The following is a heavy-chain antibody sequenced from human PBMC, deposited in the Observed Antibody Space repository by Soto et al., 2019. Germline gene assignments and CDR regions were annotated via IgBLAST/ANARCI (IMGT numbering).Heavy chain of an antibody. CDR3: ARSPRGTMVRGVIYYYYGMDV. D-gene: IGHD3-10*01. V-gene: IGHV4-39*07. CDR1: GGSISRSDSC. CDR2: IYYSGST. Sequence: SETLSLTCTVSGGSISRSDSCWDWIRQPPGKGLEWIGSIYYSGSTNYNPSLKSRVTISVDKSKNQFSLKLSSVTAADTAVYYCARSPRGTMVRGVIYYYYGMDVWGQGTTVTVSS. J-gene: IGHJ6*02.